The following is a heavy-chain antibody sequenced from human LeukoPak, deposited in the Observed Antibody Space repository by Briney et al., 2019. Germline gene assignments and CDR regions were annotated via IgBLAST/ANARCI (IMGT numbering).Heavy chain of an antibody. V-gene: IGHV1-2*06. CDR1: GYTFTVYY. Sequence: GASVKVSCKASGYTFTVYYMHWVRQAPGQGLEWMGRINPNSGGTNYAQKFQGRVTMTRDTSISTAYMELSRLRSDDTAVYYCARDGAEVVITTYYFDYWGQGTLVTVSS. J-gene: IGHJ4*02. CDR3: ARDGAEVVITTYYFDY. CDR2: INPNSGGT. D-gene: IGHD3-22*01.